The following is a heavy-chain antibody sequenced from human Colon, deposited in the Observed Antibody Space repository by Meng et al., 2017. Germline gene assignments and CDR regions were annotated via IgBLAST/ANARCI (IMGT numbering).Heavy chain of an antibody. V-gene: IGHV4-31*03. J-gene: IGHJ4*02. CDR3: GRDQGRELINH. CDR2: IYYSGTT. CDR1: GGSISSGGYY. Sequence: QVQLQESGPGLVTPSQSLSLTCTVSGGSISSGGYYWTWIRQRPGKGLEWIGYIYYSGTTYYNPSLKSRVTISVDTSKKQFSLKLSSVTAADTAVYYCGRDQGRELINHWGQGTLVTVSS. D-gene: IGHD1-7*01.